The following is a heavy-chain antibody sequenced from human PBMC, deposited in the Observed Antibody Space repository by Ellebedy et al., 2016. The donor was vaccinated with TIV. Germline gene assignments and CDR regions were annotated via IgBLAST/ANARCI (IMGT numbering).Heavy chain of an antibody. CDR2: INAGNGNT. V-gene: IGHV1-3*01. CDR3: ARGVHDL. J-gene: IGHJ2*01. Sequence: ASVKVSCKASGYTFTSYAMHWVRQAPGQRLEWMGWINAGNGNTKYPQKFQGRVTMTRDTSTSTVYMDLSSLTSEDTAVYYCARGVHDLWGRGTLVTVSS. CDR1: GYTFTSYA. D-gene: IGHD1-1*01.